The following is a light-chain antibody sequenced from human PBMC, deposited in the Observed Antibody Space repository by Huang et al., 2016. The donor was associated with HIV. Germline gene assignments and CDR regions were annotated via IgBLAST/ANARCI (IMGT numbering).Light chain of an antibody. CDR3: FQGLHLPWT. Sequence: DVVLTQTPLSLSVTPGQPAAISCKSTQSLVHRVGKTFFHWYLQKAGQPPQLLMYAVSSRFSGVSDRFSGSGSGTEFTLHISRVEAEYVGIYYCFQGLHLPWTFGQGTRLEI. CDR2: AVS. V-gene: IGKV2-29*01. CDR1: QSLVHRVGKTF. J-gene: IGKJ1*01.